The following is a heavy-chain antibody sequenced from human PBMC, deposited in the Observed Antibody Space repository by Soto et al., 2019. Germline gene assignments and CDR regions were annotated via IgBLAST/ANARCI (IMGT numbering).Heavy chain of an antibody. CDR3: ARKVLGSTSRPDWWYFDL. D-gene: IGHD2-2*01. CDR2: IRGGGDRT. V-gene: IGHV3-23*01. Sequence: EVQLLESGGGLVQPGGSLRLSCVGSGFTFINYAMNWVRQTPGKGLEWVSTIRGGGDRTFDADTVKGRFTISRDNSKNTVNLQMNSLRADDTAVYYCARKVLGSTSRPDWWYFDLWGRGTRVTVSS. J-gene: IGHJ2*01. CDR1: GFTFINYA.